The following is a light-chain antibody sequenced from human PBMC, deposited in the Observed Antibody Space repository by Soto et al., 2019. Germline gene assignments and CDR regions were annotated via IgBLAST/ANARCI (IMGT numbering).Light chain of an antibody. J-gene: IGKJ5*01. CDR3: QQRRNWPLT. CDR2: DAS. V-gene: IGKV3-11*01. Sequence: EIVLTQSPATLSLSPGERATLSCRASQTVSSYLLWYQQKPGQAPRLLIYDASNRATGVPVRFSGSGSGTDFTLTISSLEPEDFALYYCQQRRNWPLTFGQGTRLEIK. CDR1: QTVSSY.